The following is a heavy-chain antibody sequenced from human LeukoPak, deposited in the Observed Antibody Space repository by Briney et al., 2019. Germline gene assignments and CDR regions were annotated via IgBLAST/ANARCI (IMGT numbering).Heavy chain of an antibody. CDR3: AGREEMQHGYSPRDI. J-gene: IGHJ3*02. V-gene: IGHV1-69*04. Sequence: ASVKVTCKASGGTFSSYAISWVRQAHGQGIEWVGRIIPILGIANYAQKFQGRVTITADKATSTAYMELSSLRSEDTAVYYCAGREEMQHGYSPRDIWGQGTMVTVSS. D-gene: IGHD5-24*01. CDR2: IIPILGIA. CDR1: GGTFSSYA.